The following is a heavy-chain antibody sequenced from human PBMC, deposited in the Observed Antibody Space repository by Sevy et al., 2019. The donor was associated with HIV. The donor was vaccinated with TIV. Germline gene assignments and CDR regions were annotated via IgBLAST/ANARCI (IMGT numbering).Heavy chain of an antibody. CDR3: AKDPPTHRDYGSSGYFDN. CDR2: ISHDGINE. D-gene: IGHD3-22*01. J-gene: IGHJ5*02. CDR1: GFSFSYYG. V-gene: IGHV3-30*18. Sequence: GGSLRLSCIGSGFSFSYYGIHWVRQAPGKGLDWVALISHDGINEYYADSVKGRFTISRDNSRNTLYLQMNSLRAEDTAVYYCAKDPPTHRDYGSSGYFDNWGQGTLVTVSS.